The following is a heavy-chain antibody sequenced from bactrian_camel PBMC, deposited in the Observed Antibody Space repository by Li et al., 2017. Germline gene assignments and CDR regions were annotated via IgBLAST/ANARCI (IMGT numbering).Heavy chain of an antibody. CDR1: GDTNNKHC. D-gene: IGHD5*01. CDR2: QDADGST. V-gene: IGHV3-3*01. J-gene: IGHJ4*01. Sequence: HVQLVESGGGSVQAGGSLRLSCIVSGDTNNKHCIGWFRQAPGKEREGLAAQDADGSTCYADSVKDRFTISQDNAKNTVYLQMNSLKPEDTAMYYCAATSDRLAGFVRYITSDIKLGQGTQVTVS.